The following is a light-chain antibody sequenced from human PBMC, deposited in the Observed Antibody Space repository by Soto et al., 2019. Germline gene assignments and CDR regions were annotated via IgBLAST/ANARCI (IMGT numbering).Light chain of an antibody. CDR3: QQYDNVGIT. CDR1: HDISTH. J-gene: IGKJ5*01. CDR2: ETS. Sequence: IQMTQSPSSLSASVGDRVTIACRASHDISTHINWYQQMPGKAPKLLIYETSNVQTGVPSRFSGHGSGTDFVFTISSLQPEDIGTYYCQQYDNVGITFGQGTRLEI. V-gene: IGKV1-33*01.